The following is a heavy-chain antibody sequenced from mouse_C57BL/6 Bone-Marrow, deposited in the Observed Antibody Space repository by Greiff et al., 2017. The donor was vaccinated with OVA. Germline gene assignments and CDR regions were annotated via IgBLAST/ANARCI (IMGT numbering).Heavy chain of an antibody. D-gene: IGHD2-12*01. CDR2: IDPENGDT. CDR3: TTDYSLDY. V-gene: IGHV14-4*01. CDR1: GFNIKDDY. Sequence: VQLKQSGAELVRPGASVKLSCTASGFNIKDDYMHWVKQRPEQGLEWIGWIDPENGDTEYASKFQGKATITADTSSNTAYLQLSSLTSEDTAVYYCTTDYSLDYWGQGTTLTVSS. J-gene: IGHJ2*01.